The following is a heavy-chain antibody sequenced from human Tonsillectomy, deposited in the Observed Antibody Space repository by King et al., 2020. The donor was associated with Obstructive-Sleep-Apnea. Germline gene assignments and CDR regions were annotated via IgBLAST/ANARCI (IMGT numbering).Heavy chain of an antibody. D-gene: IGHD3-22*01. CDR1: GFTFSYYY. V-gene: IGHV3-11*01. CDR3: ARSGHFYDSSDPRYFEY. J-gene: IGHJ4*02. CDR2: IINIGSTT. Sequence: VQLVESGGALVKPGGALRRTCVASGFTFSYYYMSWDRQAPGKWLEWGSEIINIGSTTYYADSVKGRFSVSRDNARKSLFLEINSLRPDDTAFYYCARSGHFYDSSDPRYFEYWGQGTVVTVSA.